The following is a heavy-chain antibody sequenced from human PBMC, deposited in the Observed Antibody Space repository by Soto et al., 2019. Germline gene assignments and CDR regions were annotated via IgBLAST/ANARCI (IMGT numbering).Heavy chain of an antibody. D-gene: IGHD3-10*01. Sequence: SDTLSLTCAVYGGSFSGYYWSWIRQPPGKGLEWIGEINHSGSTNYNPSLKSRVTISVDTSKNQFSLKLSSVTAADTAVYYCAKYGSGSYYGMDVWGQGTTVT. J-gene: IGHJ6*02. CDR1: GGSFSGYY. CDR3: AKYGSGSYYGMDV. CDR2: INHSGST. V-gene: IGHV4-34*01.